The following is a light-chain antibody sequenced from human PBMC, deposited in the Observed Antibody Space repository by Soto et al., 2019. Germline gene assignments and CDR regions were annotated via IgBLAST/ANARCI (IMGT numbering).Light chain of an antibody. CDR1: QSISSY. CDR2: AAS. J-gene: IGKJ4*01. V-gene: IGKV1-39*01. Sequence: DIQMTQSPSSLSASVGDRVTITCRASQSISSYLNWYQQKPGKAPKLLIYAASSLQSGVPSRFSGSGFGTDFALTISSQQREDFGIDAWHQSYRTPPLTCGGGTEVEIK. CDR3: HQSYRTPPLT.